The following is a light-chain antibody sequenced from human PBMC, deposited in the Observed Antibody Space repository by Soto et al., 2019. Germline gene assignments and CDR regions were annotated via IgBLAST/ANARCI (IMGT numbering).Light chain of an antibody. J-gene: IGKJ1*01. CDR3: HQRQSWPRT. CDR2: DVS. Sequence: PSTLSPSPGARASLSCRASQSVDNYLAWYQQKPGQAPRLLIYDVSNRATGTPARFTASGSGTDFTLTISDVQPEDFAVYYCHQRQSWPRTFGQGTKVDIK. V-gene: IGKV3-11*01. CDR1: QSVDNY.